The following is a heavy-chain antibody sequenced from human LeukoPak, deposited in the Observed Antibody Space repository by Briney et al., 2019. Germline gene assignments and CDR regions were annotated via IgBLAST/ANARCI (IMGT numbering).Heavy chain of an antibody. CDR3: ASPHYYDSSGYFEMGN. D-gene: IGHD3-22*01. CDR2: IYYSGST. CDR1: GGSISSYY. V-gene: IGHV4-59*01. J-gene: IGHJ4*02. Sequence: PSETLSLTCTVSGGSISSYYWSWIRQPPGKGLEWIGYIYYSGSTNSHPSLKSRVTISVDTSKNQFSLKLSSVTAADTAMYYCASPHYYDSSGYFEMGNWGQGTLVTVSS.